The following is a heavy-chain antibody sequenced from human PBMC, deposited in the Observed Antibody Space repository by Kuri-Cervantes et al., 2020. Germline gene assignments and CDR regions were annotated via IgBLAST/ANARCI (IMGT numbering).Heavy chain of an antibody. CDR3: ARPSSGNTPFSYFDY. Sequence: ASVKVSCKVSGYTLIELAMHWVRQAPGKGLEWMGGFDPQDGETIYAQKFQGRLTMTRDTSTTTVYMVLSSLRSEDTAVYYCARPSSGNTPFSYFDYWGQGTLVTVSS. CDR1: GYTLIELA. D-gene: IGHD3-22*01. J-gene: IGHJ4*02. CDR2: FDPQDGET. V-gene: IGHV1-24*01.